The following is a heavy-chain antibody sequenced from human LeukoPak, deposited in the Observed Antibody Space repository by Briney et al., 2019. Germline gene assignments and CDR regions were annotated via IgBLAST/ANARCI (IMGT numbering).Heavy chain of an antibody. D-gene: IGHD5-18*01. CDR1: GFTFSSYG. Sequence: GGSLRLSCAASGFTFSSYGMHWVRQAPGKGLEWVAVISYDGSNKYYADSVKGRFTISRDNSKNTLYPQMNSLRAEDTAVYCRAKQTPRGYSYGWFDYWGQGTLVTVSS. V-gene: IGHV3-30*18. CDR2: ISYDGSNK. CDR3: AKQTPRGYSYGWFDY. J-gene: IGHJ4*02.